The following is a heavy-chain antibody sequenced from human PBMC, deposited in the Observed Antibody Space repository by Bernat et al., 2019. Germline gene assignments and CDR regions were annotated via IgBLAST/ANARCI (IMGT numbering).Heavy chain of an antibody. CDR2: ISYDGSNK. CDR3: AKELIAAADNWFDP. Sequence: QVQLVESGGGVVQPGRSLRLSCAASGFTFSSYGMHWVRQAPGKGLEWVAVISYDGSNKYYADSVKGLFTISRDNSKNTLYLQMNSLRAEDTAVYYCAKELIAAADNWFDPWGQGTLVTVSS. CDR1: GFTFSSYG. D-gene: IGHD6-13*01. V-gene: IGHV3-30*18. J-gene: IGHJ5*02.